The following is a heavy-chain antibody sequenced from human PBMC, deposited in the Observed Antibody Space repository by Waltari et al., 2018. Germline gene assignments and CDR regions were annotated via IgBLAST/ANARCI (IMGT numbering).Heavy chain of an antibody. V-gene: IGHV1-69*16. CDR2: IIPTLGIA. CDR3: ARDGDYGGNAPSDY. CDR1: VASFGSYS. Sequence: QVQLVQPGAEVKTPGSSVTVSCTASVASFGSYSTNWVRQVPGQGLEWMGGIIPTLGIADYAPKFQDRVTISADEFTRTAYMEVRSLLPEGTAVYYCARDGDYGGNAPSDYWGQGTLVTVSS. J-gene: IGHJ4*02. D-gene: IGHD2-15*01.